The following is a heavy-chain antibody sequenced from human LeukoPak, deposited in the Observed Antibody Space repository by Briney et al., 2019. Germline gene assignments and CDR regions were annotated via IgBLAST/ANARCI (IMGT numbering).Heavy chain of an antibody. CDR2: MNLNSGDT. CDR1: GYIFSSND. CDR3: ARGPFGSGSFLDY. J-gene: IGHJ4*02. V-gene: IGHV1-8*01. Sequence: GASVKVSCKASGYIFSSNDINWVRQAAGQGLEWMGWMNLNSGDTGYTQKFQGRVAMTRSTSITTAYMELSSLRSEDTAVYYCARGPFGSGSFLDYWGQGTLVTVSS. D-gene: IGHD3-10*01.